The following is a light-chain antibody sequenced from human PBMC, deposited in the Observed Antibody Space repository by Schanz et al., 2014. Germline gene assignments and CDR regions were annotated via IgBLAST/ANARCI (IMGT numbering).Light chain of an antibody. V-gene: IGLV2-11*01. Sequence: QSALTQPRSVSGSPGQSVSISCTGTSSGVGDLNYVSWYQQLPGKAPRLLIYDVSHRPSGVPDRFSGSKSGNTASLTISGLQAEDEADYYCSSYTSSSTWVFGGGTKLTVL. CDR1: SSGVGDLNY. CDR2: DVS. CDR3: SSYTSSSTWV. J-gene: IGLJ3*02.